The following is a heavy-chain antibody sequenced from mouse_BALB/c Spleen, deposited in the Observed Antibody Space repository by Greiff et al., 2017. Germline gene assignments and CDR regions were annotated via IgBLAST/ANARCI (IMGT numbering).Heavy chain of an antibody. D-gene: IGHD1-1*01. CDR1: GYTFTSYW. V-gene: IGHV1-69*02. J-gene: IGHJ1*01. CDR2: IYPSDSYT. Sequence: QVQLQQPGAELVRPGASVKLSCKASGYTFTSYWINWVKQRPGQGLEWIGNIYPSDSYTNYNQKFKDKATLTVDKSSSTAYMQLSSPTSEDSAVYYCTRSNYDWYFDVWGAGTTLTVSS. CDR3: TRSNYDWYFDV.